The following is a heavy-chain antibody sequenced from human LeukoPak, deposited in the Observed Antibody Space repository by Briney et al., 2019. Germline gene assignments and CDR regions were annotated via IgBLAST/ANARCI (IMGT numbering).Heavy chain of an antibody. V-gene: IGHV3-30*18. Sequence: GGSLRLSCAASGFTFSSYGMHWVRQAPGKGLEWVAVISYDGSNKYYADSVKGRFTISRDNSKNTLYLQMNSLRAEDTAVYYCAKDTSGWPPDAFDIWRQGTMVTVSS. D-gene: IGHD6-19*01. CDR1: GFTFSSYG. CDR3: AKDTSGWPPDAFDI. J-gene: IGHJ3*02. CDR2: ISYDGSNK.